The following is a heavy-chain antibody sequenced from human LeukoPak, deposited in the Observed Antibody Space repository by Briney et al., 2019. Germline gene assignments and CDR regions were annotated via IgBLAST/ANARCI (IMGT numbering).Heavy chain of an antibody. J-gene: IGHJ5*02. CDR3: ARGWRYDSSGYYFGWFDP. D-gene: IGHD3-22*01. V-gene: IGHV4-34*01. Sequence: SKTLSLTCAVYGGSFSGYYWSWIRQPPGKGLEWIGEINHSGSTNYNPSLKSRVTISVDTSKNQFSLKLSSVTAADTAVYYCARGWRYDSSGYYFGWFDPWGQGTLVTVSS. CDR1: GGSFSGYY. CDR2: INHSGST.